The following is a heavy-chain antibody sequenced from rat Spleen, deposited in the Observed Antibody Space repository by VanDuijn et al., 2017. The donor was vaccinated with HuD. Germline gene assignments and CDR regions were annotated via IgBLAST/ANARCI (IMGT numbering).Heavy chain of an antibody. CDR1: GFTLSDHY. V-gene: IGHV5-20*01. J-gene: IGHJ2*01. CDR3: TRDMGY. D-gene: IGHD1-7*01. Sequence: EVQLVASGGGLVQPGVSLRFSCAASGFTLSDHYMAWVRQAPTKGLEWVASISNGGGSTYYRDSVKGRFTISRDNAKSTLYLQMESLRSEDTATYYCTRDMGYWGQGVMVTVSS. CDR2: ISNGGGST.